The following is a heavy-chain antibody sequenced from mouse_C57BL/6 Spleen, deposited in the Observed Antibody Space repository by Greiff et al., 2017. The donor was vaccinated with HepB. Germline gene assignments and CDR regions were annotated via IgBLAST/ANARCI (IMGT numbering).Heavy chain of an antibody. J-gene: IGHJ4*01. CDR2: IDPSDSYT. CDR1: GYTFTSYW. V-gene: IGHV1-69*01. CDR3: ARWAYSNYPMDY. Sequence: QVQLQQPGAELVMPGASVKLSCKASGYTFTSYWMHWVKQRPGQGLEWIGEIDPSDSYTNYNQKFKGKSTLTVDKSSSTAYMQLSSLTSEDSAVYYCARWAYSNYPMDYWGQGTSVTVSS. D-gene: IGHD2-5*01.